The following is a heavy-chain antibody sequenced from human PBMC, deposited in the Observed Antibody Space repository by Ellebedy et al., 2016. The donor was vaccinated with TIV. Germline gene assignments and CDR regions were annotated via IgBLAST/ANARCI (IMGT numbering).Heavy chain of an antibody. D-gene: IGHD3-9*01. CDR2: MNPNSGNT. CDR3: ARGPGYFDWLYYYGMDV. CDR1: GYTFSSYD. J-gene: IGHJ6*02. Sequence: ASVKVSCXASGYTFSSYDINWVRQATGQGLEWMGWMNPNSGNTDYAQKFQGRVTMTRNTSISTAYMELSSLRSEDTAVYYCARGPGYFDWLYYYGMDVWGQGTTVTVSS. V-gene: IGHV1-8*01.